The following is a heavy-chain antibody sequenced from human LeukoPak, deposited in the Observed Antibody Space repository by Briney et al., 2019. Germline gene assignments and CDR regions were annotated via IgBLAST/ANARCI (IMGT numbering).Heavy chain of an antibody. J-gene: IGHJ3*02. Sequence: SETLSLTCAVYGGSFSGYYWSWIRQPPGKGLEWIGEINHSGSTNYNPSLKSRVTISVDTSKNQFSLKLSSVTAADTAVYYCAREVVVVPAAPLDAFDIWGQGTMDTVSS. CDR1: GGSFSGYY. CDR2: INHSGST. D-gene: IGHD2-2*01. V-gene: IGHV4-34*01. CDR3: AREVVVVPAAPLDAFDI.